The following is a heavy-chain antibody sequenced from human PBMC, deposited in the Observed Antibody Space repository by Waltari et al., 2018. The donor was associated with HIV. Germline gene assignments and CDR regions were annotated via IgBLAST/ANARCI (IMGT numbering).Heavy chain of an antibody. CDR2: INPNSGGT. J-gene: IGHJ5*02. V-gene: IGHV1-2*02. CDR3: ATERGVVHIGNWFDP. D-gene: IGHD1-1*01. CDR1: GSSFSDFY. Sequence: QVQLVQSGAEVKKPGASVKVSCKASGSSFSDFYIHWVRQAPGQGPEWMGWINPNSGGTSYGQKFQGRVTMTRDTSLSTVYMELSRLTSDDTAVYYCATERGVVHIGNWFDPWGQGTLVTVSS.